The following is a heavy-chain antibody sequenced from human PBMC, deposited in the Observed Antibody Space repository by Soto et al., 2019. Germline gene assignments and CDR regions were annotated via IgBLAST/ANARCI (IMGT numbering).Heavy chain of an antibody. J-gene: IGHJ4*02. CDR3: ARDPSYYDSSGYLN. V-gene: IGHV4-31*03. CDR1: GGSSSIGGYY. CDR2: IYYSGST. Sequence: TLSLTCTVSGGSSSIGGYYWSWIRQHPGKGLEWIGYIYYSGSTYYNPSLKSRVTISVDTSKNQFSLKLSSVTAADTAVYYCARDPSYYDSSGYLNWGQGTLVTVSS. D-gene: IGHD3-22*01.